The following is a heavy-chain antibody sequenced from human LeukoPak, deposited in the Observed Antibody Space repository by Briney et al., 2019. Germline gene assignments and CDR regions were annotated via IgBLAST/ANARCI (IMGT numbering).Heavy chain of an antibody. CDR3: VRTPPNWGADY. CDR1: GYTFTSYD. Sequence: ASVKVSCKASGYTFTSYDINWVRQATGQGLEWMGWMSPNSGKIGYAQKFQDRVTMTRDTSISTAYMELSSLRFEDTAVYYCVRTPPNWGADYWAGEPWSPSPQ. D-gene: IGHD7-27*01. J-gene: IGHJ4*02. V-gene: IGHV1-8*01. CDR2: MSPNSGKI.